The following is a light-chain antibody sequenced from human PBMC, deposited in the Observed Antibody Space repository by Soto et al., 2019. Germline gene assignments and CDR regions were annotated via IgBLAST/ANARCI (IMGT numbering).Light chain of an antibody. J-gene: IGKJ2*01. V-gene: IGKV1-5*03. CDR2: QAS. Sequence: DIQMTQSPSTLSASVGDRVAITCRASQSVSGWLAWYQQKPGKVPQLLIYQASTLEDGVPSRFSGSGSGTEFTLTISSLQPDDSATYYCQHYNDYSYTFGPGTNLEIK. CDR1: QSVSGW. CDR3: QHYNDYSYT.